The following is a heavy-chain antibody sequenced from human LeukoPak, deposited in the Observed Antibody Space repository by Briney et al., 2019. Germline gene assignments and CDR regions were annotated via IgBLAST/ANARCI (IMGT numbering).Heavy chain of an antibody. D-gene: IGHD2-2*02. CDR1: GGSISSYY. Sequence: PSETLSLTCTVSGGSISSYYWSWIRQPPGKGLEWIGYIYYSGSTNYNPSLKSRVTISVDTSKNQFSLKLSSVTAADTAVYYCARHCSSTSCYMASYYYYYMDVWGKGTTVTVSS. J-gene: IGHJ6*03. CDR3: ARHCSSTSCYMASYYYYYMDV. V-gene: IGHV4-59*01. CDR2: IYYSGST.